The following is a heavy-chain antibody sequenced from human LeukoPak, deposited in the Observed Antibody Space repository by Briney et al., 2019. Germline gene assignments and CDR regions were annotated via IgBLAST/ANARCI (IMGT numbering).Heavy chain of an antibody. V-gene: IGHV1-18*01. CDR2: ISAYNGNT. J-gene: IGHJ4*02. D-gene: IGHD6-13*01. Sequence: ASVKVSCKASGYTFTNYGISWVRQAPGQGLEWMGWISAYNGNTNYAQKFQGRVTMTRDTSTSTVYMELSSLRSEDTAVYYCARGSSSSWYYWGQGTLVTVSS. CDR3: ARGSSSSWYY. CDR1: GYTFTNYG.